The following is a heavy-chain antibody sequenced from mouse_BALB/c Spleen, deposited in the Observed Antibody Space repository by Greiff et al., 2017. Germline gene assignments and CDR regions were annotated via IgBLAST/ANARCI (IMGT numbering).Heavy chain of an antibody. CDR2: ISSGGST. J-gene: IGHJ3*01. CDR3: ARGGYDEGAY. CDR1: GFTFSSYA. D-gene: IGHD2-2*01. V-gene: IGHV5-6-5*01. Sequence: EVQGVESGGGLVKPGGSLKLSCAASGFTFSSYAMSWVRQTPEKRLEWVASISSGGSTYYPASVKGRFTISRDNARNILYLQMSSLRSEDTAMYYCARGGYDEGAYWGQGTLVTVSA.